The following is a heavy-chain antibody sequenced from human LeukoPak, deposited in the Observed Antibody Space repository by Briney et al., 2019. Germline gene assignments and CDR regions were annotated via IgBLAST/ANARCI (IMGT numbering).Heavy chain of an antibody. CDR3: ARDPHVEYYYYYGMDV. J-gene: IGHJ6*02. V-gene: IGHV3-7*01. CDR2: IKQDGSEK. CDR1: GFTFSSYW. Sequence: GGSLRLSCAASGFTFSSYWMSWVRQAPGKGLEWVANIKQDGSEKYYADSVKGRFTISRDNAKNPLYLQMNSLRAEDTAVYYCARDPHVEYYYYYGMDVWGQGTTVTVSS. D-gene: IGHD3-3*01.